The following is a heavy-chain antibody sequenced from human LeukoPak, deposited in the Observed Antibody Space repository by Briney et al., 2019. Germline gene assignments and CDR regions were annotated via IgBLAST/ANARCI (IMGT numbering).Heavy chain of an antibody. D-gene: IGHD3-10*01. CDR1: GGSFSGYY. V-gene: IGHV4-34*01. CDR2: IYYSGST. J-gene: IGHJ6*03. CDR3: ASVRRGFGESSKYYSYYYMDV. Sequence: SETLSLTCAVYGGSFSGYYWSWIRQPPGKGLEWIANIYYSGSTYYNPFLKSRVTISVDTSKNQLSLKLSAVTAADTAVYYCASVRRGFGESSKYYSYYYMDVWGNGTTVPIS.